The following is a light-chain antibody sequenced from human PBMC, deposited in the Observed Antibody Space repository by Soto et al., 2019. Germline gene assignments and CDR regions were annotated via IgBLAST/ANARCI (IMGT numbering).Light chain of an antibody. CDR2: EVS. Sequence: QSVLTQPPSVSGAPGQRVTISCTGNNSNLGAGYDVHWYQQLPGAAPKLLIYEVSNRPSGISNRFSGSKSANTASLTISGLQAEDEADYYCSSARRDNTWVFGGGTKLTVL. V-gene: IGLV1-40*01. CDR1: NSNLGAGYD. CDR3: SSARRDNTWV. J-gene: IGLJ3*02.